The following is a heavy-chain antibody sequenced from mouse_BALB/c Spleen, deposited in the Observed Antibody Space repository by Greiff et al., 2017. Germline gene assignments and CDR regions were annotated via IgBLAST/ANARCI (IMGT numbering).Heavy chain of an antibody. CDR3: AREALLRLPYYFDY. D-gene: IGHD1-2*01. Sequence: EVMLVESGGGLVQPGGSRKLSCAASGFTFSDYGMAWVRQAPGKGPEWVAFISNLAYSIYYADTVTGRFTISRENAKNTLYLEMSSLRSEDTAMYYCAREALLRLPYYFDYWGQGTTLTVSS. CDR2: ISNLAYSI. J-gene: IGHJ2*01. V-gene: IGHV5-15*02. CDR1: GFTFSDYG.